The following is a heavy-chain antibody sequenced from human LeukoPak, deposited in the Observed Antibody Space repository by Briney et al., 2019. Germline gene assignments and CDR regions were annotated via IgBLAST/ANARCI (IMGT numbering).Heavy chain of an antibody. V-gene: IGHV4-59*01. D-gene: IGHD5-18*01. Sequence: AETLSLTCTVSGGSISSYYWSWIRQPPGKGLEWIGYMYFGGSSNYNPSLKSRVTISVDTSKNQLSLNLNSVTAADTAVYYCTRASRGYSHGFAEYWGQGTRVTVSS. CDR3: TRASRGYSHGFAEY. CDR1: GGSISSYY. J-gene: IGHJ4*02. CDR2: MYFGGSS.